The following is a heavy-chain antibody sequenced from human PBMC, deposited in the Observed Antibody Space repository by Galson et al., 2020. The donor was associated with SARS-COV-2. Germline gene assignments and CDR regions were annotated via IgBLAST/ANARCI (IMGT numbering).Heavy chain of an antibody. V-gene: IGHV5-51*01. CDR1: GYTYSTSW. J-gene: IGHJ2*01. CDR3: ASTGSGWYEWYFDL. Sequence: GESLKISCKGSGYTYSTSWIAWVRQMPGKGLEWMGIIYPDDSDTRYSPSFQDQFTISADKSIRTAYLQWSRLRASDTAMYYCASTGSGWYEWYFDLWGRGTLVTVSS. CDR2: IYPDDSDT. D-gene: IGHD6-19*01.